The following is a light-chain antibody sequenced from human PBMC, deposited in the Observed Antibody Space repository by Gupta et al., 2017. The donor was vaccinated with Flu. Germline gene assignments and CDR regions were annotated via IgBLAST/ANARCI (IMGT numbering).Light chain of an antibody. CDR1: SCGVGGGNY. CDR3: TSYNSSSTPYV. Sequence: IIISSTSGSCGVGGGNYDSCYQQQPAATPKLLSWDVRSRRSAGPHRLSGSKSGTTAALTISGLQAEEEADYYCTSYNSSSTPYVFGTGTKVTVL. V-gene: IGLV2-14*03. CDR2: DVR. J-gene: IGLJ1*01.